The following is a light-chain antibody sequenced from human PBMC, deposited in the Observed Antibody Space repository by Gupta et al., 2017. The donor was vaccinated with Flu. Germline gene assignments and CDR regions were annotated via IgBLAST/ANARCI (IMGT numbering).Light chain of an antibody. CDR3: QQATRFPYT. CDR2: ATS. CDR1: QGISSW. J-gene: IGKJ2*01. Sequence: DIQMTQSPSFVYASVGDRVIISCRASQGISSWVAWYQQKPGKAPKLLIYATSTLQSGVPPRFSGSGSGTDFTLTISSLQPEDFATYYCQQATRFPYTFGQGTKVEIK. V-gene: IGKV1-12*01.